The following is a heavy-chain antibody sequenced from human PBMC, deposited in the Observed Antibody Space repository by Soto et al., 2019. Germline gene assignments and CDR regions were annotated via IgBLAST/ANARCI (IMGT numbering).Heavy chain of an antibody. CDR1: GYAFTIYG. CDR2: ISAYNGNT. Sequence: VSVKVSCKASGYAFTIYGISWVRQAPGQGLEWIGWISAYNGNTNYAQKIQGRVTMTTDTSTSTAYMELRSLRSDDTAVYYCAREGIDSGSYSPGYYYYYYGMDVWGQGTTVTVSS. V-gene: IGHV1-18*01. CDR3: AREGIDSGSYSPGYYYYYYGMDV. D-gene: IGHD1-26*01. J-gene: IGHJ6*02.